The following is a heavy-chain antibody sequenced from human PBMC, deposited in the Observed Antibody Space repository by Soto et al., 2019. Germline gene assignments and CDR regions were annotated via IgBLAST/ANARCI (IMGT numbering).Heavy chain of an antibody. J-gene: IGHJ6*02. V-gene: IGHV1-18*01. CDR1: GYMIDNYG. CDR3: VMVDNYVTPTPQDV. Sequence: ASVKVCCKASGYMIDNYGMAWARQDKGQGLEWMGWISPYTGNTHSATQVQGRLTMTTDTSTSTAYMDLGSLTSDDTAVYYCVMVDNYVTPTPQDVWGQGTTVTVSS. D-gene: IGHD3-16*01. CDR2: ISPYTGNT.